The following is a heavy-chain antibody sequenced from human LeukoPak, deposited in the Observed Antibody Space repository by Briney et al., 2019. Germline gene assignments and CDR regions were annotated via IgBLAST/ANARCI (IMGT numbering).Heavy chain of an antibody. J-gene: IGHJ5*02. CDR3: ARDGFGDWFDP. V-gene: IGHV4-59*02. CDR2: IYYTGSP. D-gene: IGHD3-10*01. Sequence: SETLSLTCTVSGGSVDGYYWTWIRQPPGKGLEWIGYIYYTGSPDYNPSLRSRVTISVDSSKTQFSLQLCCVTAADTALYYCARDGFGDWFDPWGQGSLVTVSS. CDR1: GGSVDGYY.